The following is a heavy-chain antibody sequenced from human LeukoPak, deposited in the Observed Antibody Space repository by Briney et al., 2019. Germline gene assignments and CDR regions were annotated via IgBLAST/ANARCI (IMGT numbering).Heavy chain of an antibody. CDR2: INSDGSIT. CDR1: GFTFSNYW. D-gene: IGHD6-6*01. J-gene: IGHJ4*01. V-gene: IGHV3-74*01. Sequence: GGSLRLSCAASGFTFSNYWMHWVRQAPGKGLVWVSRINSDGSITNYADSVKGRFTVSRDNAKNTLYLQMNSLGAEDTAVYYCARTAYSTSSLGFWGQGTLVTVSS. CDR3: ARTAYSTSSLGF.